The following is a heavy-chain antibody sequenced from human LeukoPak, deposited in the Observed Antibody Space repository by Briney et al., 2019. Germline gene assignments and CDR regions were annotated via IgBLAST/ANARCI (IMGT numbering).Heavy chain of an antibody. Sequence: GGSLRLSCAASGFTFSSYGIHWVRQAPGKGLEWVAFIRYDGSNKYYADSVKGRFTISRDNSKNTLYLQMNSLRAEDTAVYYCAKVTGRSAGDYDYWGQGTLVTVSS. CDR3: AKVTGRSAGDYDY. CDR2: IRYDGSNK. V-gene: IGHV3-30*02. D-gene: IGHD4-17*01. J-gene: IGHJ4*02. CDR1: GFTFSSYG.